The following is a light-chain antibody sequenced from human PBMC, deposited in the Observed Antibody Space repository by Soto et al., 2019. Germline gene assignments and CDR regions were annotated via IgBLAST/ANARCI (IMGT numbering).Light chain of an antibody. CDR1: QRVGSS. V-gene: IGKV3-15*01. J-gene: IGKJ2*01. CDR2: GAS. CDR3: QQYKHWYT. Sequence: ELVMTQSPATLSVSPGERATLFCRASQRVGSSLAWYQQRPGQAPRLLFYGASTRATGIPARFSGSGGETDFTLTISSLQPEDSAVYYCQQYKHWYTFGQGTILEIK.